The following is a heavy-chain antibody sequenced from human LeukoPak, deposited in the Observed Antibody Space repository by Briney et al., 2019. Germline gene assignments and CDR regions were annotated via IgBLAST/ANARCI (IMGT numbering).Heavy chain of an antibody. D-gene: IGHD6-13*01. CDR3: AVSPGQHHYYFDY. CDR1: GGTFSSYA. J-gene: IGHJ4*02. V-gene: IGHV1-69*05. Sequence: LVKVSCKASGGTFSSYAISWVRQAPGQGLEWMGGIIPIFGTANYAQKLQGRVTMTTDTSTSTAYMELRSLRSDDTAVYYCAVSPGQHHYYFDYWGQGTLVTVSS. CDR2: IIPIFGTA.